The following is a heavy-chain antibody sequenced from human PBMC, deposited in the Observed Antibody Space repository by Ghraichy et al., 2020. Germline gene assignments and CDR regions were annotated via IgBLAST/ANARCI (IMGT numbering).Heavy chain of an antibody. Sequence: GESLRLSCAASGLTFTKYWMVWVRQAPGKGLEWVANINQDGSEKYYVDSVKGRFTISRDNAKNLLYLQMNSLRTEDTAMYYCAEIGTGWGQGTLVTVSS. V-gene: IGHV3-7*03. D-gene: IGHD1-14*01. J-gene: IGHJ4*02. CDR1: GLTFTKYW. CDR3: AEIGTG. CDR2: INQDGSEK.